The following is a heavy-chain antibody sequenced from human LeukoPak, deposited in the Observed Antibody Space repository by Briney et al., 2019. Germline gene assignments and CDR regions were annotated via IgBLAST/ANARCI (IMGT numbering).Heavy chain of an antibody. CDR2: ISAYNGNT. D-gene: IGHD3-10*01. V-gene: IGHV1-18*01. CDR3: ARGHPRSAGSGSYDY. CDR1: GGTFSSYA. J-gene: IGHJ4*02. Sequence: VASVKVSCKASGGTFSSYAISWVRQAPGQGLEWMGWISAYNGNTNYAQKLQGRVTMTTDTSTSTAYMELRSLRSDDTAVYCCARGHPRSAGSGSYDYWGQGTLVTVSS.